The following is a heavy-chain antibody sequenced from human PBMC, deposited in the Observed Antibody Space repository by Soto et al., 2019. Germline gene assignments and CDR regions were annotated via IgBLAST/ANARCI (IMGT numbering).Heavy chain of an antibody. CDR2: IFHSGNI. CDR3: ARDGYSSGWYSN. J-gene: IGHJ4*02. Sequence: QWQLQESGPGLVKPSETLSLTCTVSGGSIRNDYWSWIRQPPGKGLEWIGHIFHSGNINYNPSLKRRVIISVDTSKNQFSLNLSSVTAADTAVYYCARDGYSSGWYSNWGQGTLVTVSS. V-gene: IGHV4-59*01. D-gene: IGHD6-13*01. CDR1: GGSIRNDY.